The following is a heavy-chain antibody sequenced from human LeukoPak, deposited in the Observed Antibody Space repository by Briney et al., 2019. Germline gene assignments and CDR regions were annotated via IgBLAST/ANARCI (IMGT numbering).Heavy chain of an antibody. CDR1: GYTFTGYY. CDR2: INPNNGGT. CDR3: ARGGFGGVIADFDY. Sequence: ASVKVSCKASGYTFTGYYMHWVRQAPGQGLEWMGWINPNNGGTNYAQKFQGRVTMTRDTSISTAYMELSRLRSDDTAIYYCARGGFGGVIADFDYWGQGTLVTVSS. V-gene: IGHV1-2*02. J-gene: IGHJ4*02. D-gene: IGHD3-16*02.